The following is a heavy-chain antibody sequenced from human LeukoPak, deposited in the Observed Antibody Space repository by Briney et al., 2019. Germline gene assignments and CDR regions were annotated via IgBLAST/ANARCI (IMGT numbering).Heavy chain of an antibody. CDR2: LSGSGSST. D-gene: IGHD1-26*01. V-gene: IGHV3-23*01. Sequence: GGSLRLSCAASGFTFSSYAMSWVRQAPGKGLEWVSALSGSGSSTYYADSVKGWFTISRDNSKSTLYLQMNSLRAEDTAVYYCAKIGSYSVLGAYYFDSWGQGTLVTVSS. CDR3: AKIGSYSVLGAYYFDS. J-gene: IGHJ4*02. CDR1: GFTFSSYA.